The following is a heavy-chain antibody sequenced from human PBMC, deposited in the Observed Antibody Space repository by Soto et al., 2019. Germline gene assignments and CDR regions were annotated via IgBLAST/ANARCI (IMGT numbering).Heavy chain of an antibody. V-gene: IGHV1-69*02. CDR3: ATNYGSASAHFDY. J-gene: IGHJ4*02. Sequence: QVQLVQSGPEVKKPGSSVWVSCTASGGTFSSYTINWVRQVPGQGPEWMGRSIPMLGMSNYAQKFQGRVMMIADKSTNTVYMELSSLRSEDTAIYYCATNYGSASAHFDYWGQGTLVTVSS. D-gene: IGHD3-10*01. CDR1: GGTFSSYT. CDR2: SIPMLGMS.